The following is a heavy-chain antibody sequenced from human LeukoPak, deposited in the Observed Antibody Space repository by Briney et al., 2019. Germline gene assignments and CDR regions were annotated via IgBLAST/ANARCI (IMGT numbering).Heavy chain of an antibody. CDR3: AAGFGELYFDY. Sequence: SETLSLTCTVSGGSISSSSYYWGWIRQPPGKGLEWTGSIYYSGSTYYNPSLKSRVTISVDTSKNQFSLKLSSVTAADTAVYYCAAGFGELYFDYWGQGTLVTVSS. CDR2: IYYSGST. V-gene: IGHV4-39*01. CDR1: GGSISSSSYY. D-gene: IGHD3-10*01. J-gene: IGHJ4*02.